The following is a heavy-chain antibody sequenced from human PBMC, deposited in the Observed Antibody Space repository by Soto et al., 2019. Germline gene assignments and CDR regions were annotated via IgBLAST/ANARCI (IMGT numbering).Heavy chain of an antibody. CDR2: IVSSSAYT. D-gene: IGHD6-13*01. Sequence: GGSLRLSCAASGFTFSGYYMSWIRQAPGKGLEWVSYIVSSSAYTNYADSVKGRFTISRDNAKNSLYLEMNSLRAEDTAVYYCARLRASSWYMGGYLDYWGQGTLVTVSS. V-gene: IGHV3-11*06. J-gene: IGHJ4*02. CDR3: ARLRASSWYMGGYLDY. CDR1: GFTFSGYY.